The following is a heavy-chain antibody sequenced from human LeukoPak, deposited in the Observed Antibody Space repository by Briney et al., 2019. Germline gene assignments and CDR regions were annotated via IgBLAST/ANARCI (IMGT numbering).Heavy chain of an antibody. CDR3: ANADRYCSGGSCPVPDAFDF. V-gene: IGHV4-30-2*01. J-gene: IGHJ3*01. Sequence: SQTLSLTCTVSGGSISSNDYYWSWIRQPPGKGLEWIGYIYHSGSTYYNPPLKSRVTISVDRSKNQFSLKLSSVTAADTAVYYCANADRYCSGGSCPVPDAFDFWGQGTMVTVSS. CDR2: IYHSGST. D-gene: IGHD2-15*01. CDR1: GGSISSNDYY.